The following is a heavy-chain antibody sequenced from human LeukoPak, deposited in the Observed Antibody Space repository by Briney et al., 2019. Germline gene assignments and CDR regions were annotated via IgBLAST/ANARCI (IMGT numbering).Heavy chain of an antibody. CDR2: ISYDGSNK. CDR3: AKNPGAYCSSTSCYLDY. CDR1: GFTFSSYG. D-gene: IGHD2-2*01. Sequence: PGGSLRLSCAASGFTFSSYGMHWVRQAPGKGLEWVAVISYDGSNKYYADSVKGRFTISRDNSKNTLYLQMNSLRAEDTAVYYCAKNPGAYCSSTSCYLDYWGQGILVTVSS. J-gene: IGHJ4*02. V-gene: IGHV3-30*18.